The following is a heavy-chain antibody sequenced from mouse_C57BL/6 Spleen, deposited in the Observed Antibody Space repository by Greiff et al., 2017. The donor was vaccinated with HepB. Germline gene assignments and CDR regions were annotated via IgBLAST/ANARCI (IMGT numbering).Heavy chain of an antibody. CDR1: GYTFTGYW. CDR3: AHSGGY. V-gene: IGHV1-59*01. J-gene: IGHJ3*01. CDR2: IDPSDSYT. Sequence: QVQLQQSGAELMKPGASVKLSCKATGYTFTGYWIEWVKQRPGQGLEWIGVIDPSDSYTNYNQKFKGKATLTVDTSSSTAYMQLSSLTSEDSAVYYCAHSGGYWGQGTLVTVSA. D-gene: IGHD3-1*01.